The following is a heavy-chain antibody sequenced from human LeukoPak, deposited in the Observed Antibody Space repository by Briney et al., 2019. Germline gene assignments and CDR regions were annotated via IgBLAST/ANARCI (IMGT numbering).Heavy chain of an antibody. V-gene: IGHV3-30*03. J-gene: IGHJ4*02. Sequence: GGSLRLSCAASGFTFSSYGMHWVRQAPGKGLEWVAVISYDGSNKYYADSVKGRFTISRDSSKNTLYLQMNSLRAEDTAVYYCATDIVVVPAAIGWGQGTLVTVSS. CDR1: GFTFSSYG. D-gene: IGHD2-2*01. CDR2: ISYDGSNK. CDR3: ATDIVVVPAAIG.